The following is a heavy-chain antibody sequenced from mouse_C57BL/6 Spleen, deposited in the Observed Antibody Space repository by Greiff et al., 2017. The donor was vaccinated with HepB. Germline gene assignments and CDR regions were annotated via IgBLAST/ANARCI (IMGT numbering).Heavy chain of an antibody. J-gene: IGHJ4*01. Sequence: EVQLVESGEGLVKPGGSLKLSCAASGFTFSSYAMSWVRQTPEKRLEWVAYISSGGDYIYYADTVKGRFTISRDNARNTLYLQMSSLKSEDTAMYYCTRGGDKLGRNYAMDYWGQGTSVTVSS. V-gene: IGHV5-9-1*02. CDR2: ISSGGDYI. CDR1: GFTFSSYA. D-gene: IGHD4-1*01. CDR3: TRGGDKLGRNYAMDY.